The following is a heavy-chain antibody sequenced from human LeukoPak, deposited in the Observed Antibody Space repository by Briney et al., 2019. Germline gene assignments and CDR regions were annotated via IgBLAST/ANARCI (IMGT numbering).Heavy chain of an antibody. Sequence: NSSETLSLTCAVYGGSFSDYYWSWIRQPPGKGLEWIGEINHSGSSSYNPSLKSRVTISVDTSKNQFSLKLSSVTAADTAVYYCARGNSGWYASYYYMDVWGKGTTVTISS. CDR1: GGSFSDYY. CDR3: ARGNSGWYASYYYMDV. J-gene: IGHJ6*03. D-gene: IGHD6-19*01. V-gene: IGHV4-34*01. CDR2: INHSGSS.